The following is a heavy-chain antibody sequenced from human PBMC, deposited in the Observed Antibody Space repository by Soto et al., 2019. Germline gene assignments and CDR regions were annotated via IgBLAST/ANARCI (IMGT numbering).Heavy chain of an antibody. CDR2: ISAYNGNT. D-gene: IGHD2-15*01. V-gene: IGHV1-18*01. CDR1: GYTFTSYG. CDR3: AREIVVVVAATPNYAFDI. Sequence: QVQLVQSGAEVKKPGASVKVSCKASGYTFTSYGISWVRQAPGQGLEWMGWISAYNGNTNYAQKLQGRVTMTTDTSTSTAYMELRSLTSDDTAVYYCAREIVVVVAATPNYAFDIWGQGTMVTVSS. J-gene: IGHJ3*02.